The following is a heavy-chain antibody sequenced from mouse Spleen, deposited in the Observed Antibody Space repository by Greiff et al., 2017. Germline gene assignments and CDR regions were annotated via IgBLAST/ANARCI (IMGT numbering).Heavy chain of an antibody. CDR1: GYTFTSYY. J-gene: IGHJ1*01. V-gene: IGHV1S56*01. CDR3: ARQRTYWYFDV. Sequence: QVQLKQSGPELVKPGASVKMSCKASGYTFTSYYIHWVKQRPGQGLEWIGWIYPGDGSTKYNEKFKGKTTLTADKSSSTAYMLLSSLTSEDSAIYFCARQRTYWYFDVWGAGTTVTVSS. CDR2: IYPGDGST.